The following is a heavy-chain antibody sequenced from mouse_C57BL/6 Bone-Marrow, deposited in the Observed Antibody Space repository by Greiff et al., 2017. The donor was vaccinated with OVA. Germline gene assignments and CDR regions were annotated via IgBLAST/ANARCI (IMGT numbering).Heavy chain of an antibody. D-gene: IGHD2-1*01. J-gene: IGHJ4*01. Sequence: EVNVVESGGGLVQSGRSLRLSCATSGFTFSDFYMEWVRQAPGKGLEWIAASRNKANDYTTEYSASVKGRFIVSRDTSQSILYLQMNALRAEDTAIYYCARDYGNYEGAMDYWGQGTSVTVSS. CDR3: ARDYGNYEGAMDY. V-gene: IGHV7-1*01. CDR2: SRNKANDYTT. CDR1: GFTFSDFY.